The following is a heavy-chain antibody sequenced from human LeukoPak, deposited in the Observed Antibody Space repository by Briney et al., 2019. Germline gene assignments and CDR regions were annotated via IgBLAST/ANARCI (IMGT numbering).Heavy chain of an antibody. CDR2: IYHTGNT. CDR3: ARGKSRGSHIDY. V-gene: IGHV4-38-2*02. D-gene: IGHD1-26*01. Sequence: SETLSLTCTVSGYSISSGYYWGWIRQPPGKGLEWIGSIYHTGNTYYNPSLKSRVTISVDTSNNQFSLKLSSVTAADTAVYYCARGKSRGSHIDYWGQGTLVTVSS. J-gene: IGHJ4*02. CDR1: GYSISSGYY.